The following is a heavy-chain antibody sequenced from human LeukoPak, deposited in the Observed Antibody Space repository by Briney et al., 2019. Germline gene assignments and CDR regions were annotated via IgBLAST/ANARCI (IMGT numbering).Heavy chain of an antibody. Sequence: SETLSLTCTVSGGSISSYYWSWIRQPPGKGLEWIGYIYDSGSTNYNPSLKSRVTISVDTSKNQFSLRLSSVTAADTAVYYCARGGVLKSVDYWGQGTLVAVSS. J-gene: IGHJ4*02. CDR3: ARGGVLKSVDY. D-gene: IGHD3-16*01. CDR2: IYDSGST. V-gene: IGHV4-59*01. CDR1: GGSISSYY.